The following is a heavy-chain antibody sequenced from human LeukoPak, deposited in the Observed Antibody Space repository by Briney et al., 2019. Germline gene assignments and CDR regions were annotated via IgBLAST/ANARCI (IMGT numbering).Heavy chain of an antibody. V-gene: IGHV4-61*09. CDR3: ARAAAYDFWSGYSSSHDY. CDR2: IYSSGST. Sequence: KASETLSLTCTVSGGSISSGSYCWSWIRQPAGKGLEWIGHIYSSGSTNYNPSLKSRVTISVDTSKNQFSLKLTSVTAADTAVYYCARAAAYDFWSGYSSSHDYWGRGTLVTVSS. J-gene: IGHJ4*02. CDR1: GGSISSGSYC. D-gene: IGHD3-3*01.